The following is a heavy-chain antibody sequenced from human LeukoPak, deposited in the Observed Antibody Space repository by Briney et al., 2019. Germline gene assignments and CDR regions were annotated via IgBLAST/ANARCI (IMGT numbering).Heavy chain of an antibody. CDR1: GFTFDDYA. J-gene: IGHJ4*02. V-gene: IGHV3-9*01. CDR3: AKDILVGRSGSSLGATFDY. CDR2: ISWDSGSI. Sequence: GGSLRLSCAASGFTFDDYAMHWVRQAPGKGLEWVSGISWDSGSIGYADSVKGRFTISRDNAKNSLYLQMNSLRAEDTALYYCAKDILVGRSGSSLGATFDYWGQGTLVTVSS. D-gene: IGHD1-26*01.